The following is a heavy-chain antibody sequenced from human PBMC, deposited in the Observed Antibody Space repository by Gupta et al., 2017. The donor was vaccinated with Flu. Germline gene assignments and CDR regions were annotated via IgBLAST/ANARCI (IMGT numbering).Heavy chain of an antibody. CDR3: ARDFKGSSGWSDDY. J-gene: IGHJ4*02. CDR1: GYSFTGYQ. CDR2: IYPAGGDT. V-gene: IGHV1-2*06. Sequence: QVQLVQSGAGVKKPGASGKVSCKASGYSFTGYQIHWVRQAPGQGLEWMGRIYPAGGDTNSAEKFHVRVTMTRDTSTSTAYLELSSLTFDDTALYYCARDFKGSSGWSDDYWGQGTRLIVSS. D-gene: IGHD6-19*01.